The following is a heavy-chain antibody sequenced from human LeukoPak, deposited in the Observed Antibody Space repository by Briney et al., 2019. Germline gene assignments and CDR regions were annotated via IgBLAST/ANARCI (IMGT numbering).Heavy chain of an antibody. J-gene: IGHJ3*01. CDR2: AYYRSTWFY. Sequence: SQTLSLTCAISGDSVSSNTVTWNWIRQSPSRGLEWLGRAYYRSTWFYDYAVSVKSRMNINPDTSKNQFSLQLNSVGPEDTAVYYCARTIRSHYSFHVWGQGTLVTVSS. V-gene: IGHV6-1*01. CDR1: GDSVSSNTVT. D-gene: IGHD3-10*01. CDR3: ARTIRSHYSFHV.